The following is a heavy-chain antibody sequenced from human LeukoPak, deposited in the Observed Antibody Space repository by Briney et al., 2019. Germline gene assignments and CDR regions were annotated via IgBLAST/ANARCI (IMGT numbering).Heavy chain of an antibody. V-gene: IGHV4-61*08. D-gene: IGHD1-26*01. J-gene: IGHJ4*02. CDR1: GGSISSGDYY. CDR2: IYDGGST. Sequence: SETLSLTCTVSGGSISSGDYYWSWIRQPPGKGLEWIGYIYDGGSTNYNPSLKGRVTISVDTSKNQFSLKLISVTAADTAVYYCARRSGSLDYWGQGTLVTVSS. CDR3: ARRSGSLDY.